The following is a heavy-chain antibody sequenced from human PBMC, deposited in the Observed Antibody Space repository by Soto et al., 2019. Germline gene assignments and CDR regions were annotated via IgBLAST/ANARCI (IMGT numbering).Heavy chain of an antibody. D-gene: IGHD1-1*01. CDR1: GGSVNSATNY. V-gene: IGHV4-31*03. Sequence: SETLSLTCTVSGGSVNSATNYRSWIRHRPGEGLESIGYIYYTGSSYYNPSLKSRITISVDTSKNQFSLNLNSVTATDTAVYYCARASRGYWYFDLWGRGTLVTVSS. CDR3: ARASRGYWYFDL. CDR2: IYYTGSS. J-gene: IGHJ2*01.